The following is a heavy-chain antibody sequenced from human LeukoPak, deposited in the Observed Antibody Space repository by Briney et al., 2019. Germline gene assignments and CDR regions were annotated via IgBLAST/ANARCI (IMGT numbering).Heavy chain of an antibody. J-gene: IGHJ6*03. CDR1: GFTFSNAW. CDR3: ARAQGPKVNFLTKKYYYYMDV. V-gene: IGHV3-7*01. Sequence: GGSLRLSCAASGFTFSNAWMSWVRQAPGKGLKWVANIKQDGSEKYVDSVKGRFTISRDNAKNSLYLQMNSLRAEDTAVYYCARAQGPKVNFLTKKYYYYMDVWGKGTTVAISS. D-gene: IGHD4-17*01. CDR2: IKQDGSEK.